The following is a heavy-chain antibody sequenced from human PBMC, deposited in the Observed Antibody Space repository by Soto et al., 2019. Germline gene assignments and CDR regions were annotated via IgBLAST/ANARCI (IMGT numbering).Heavy chain of an antibody. V-gene: IGHV1-58*01. J-gene: IGHJ4*02. CDR1: GFTFTSSA. CDR2: IVVGSGNT. Sequence: ASVKVSCKASGFTFTSSAVQWVRQARGQRLEWIGWIVVGSGNTNYAQKFQERVTITRDMSTSTAYVELSSLRSEDTAVYYCAADLYDYYDSSGYYPYWGQGTLVTVSS. D-gene: IGHD3-22*01. CDR3: AADLYDYYDSSGYYPY.